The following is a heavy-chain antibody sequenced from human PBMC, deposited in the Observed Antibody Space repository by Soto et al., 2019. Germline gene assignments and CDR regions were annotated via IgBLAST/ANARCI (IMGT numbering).Heavy chain of an antibody. CDR1: GFTFSSYW. CDR3: ARAPSGEFDY. CDR2: INTDGSRT. J-gene: IGHJ4*02. Sequence: GGSLRLSCAASGFTFSSYWMHWVRQVPGKGLVWVSRINTDGSRTTYADSVKGRFTISRDNAKNTLYLQMNSLRAEDTAVYYCARAPSGEFDYWGQGTLVTVSS. V-gene: IGHV3-74*01. D-gene: IGHD1-26*01.